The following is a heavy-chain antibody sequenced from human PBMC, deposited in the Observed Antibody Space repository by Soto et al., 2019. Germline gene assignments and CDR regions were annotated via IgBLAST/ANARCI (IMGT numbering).Heavy chain of an antibody. J-gene: IGHJ4*02. V-gene: IGHV1-69*13. Sequence: ASVKVSCKASGGTFSSYAISWVRQAPGQGLEWMGGIIPIFGTANYAQKFQGRVTITADESTSTAYMELSSLRSEDTAVYYCARGTVAGTIVPFDYWGQGTLVTVSS. CDR3: ARGTVAGTIVPFDY. CDR2: IIPIFGTA. D-gene: IGHD6-19*01. CDR1: GGTFSSYA.